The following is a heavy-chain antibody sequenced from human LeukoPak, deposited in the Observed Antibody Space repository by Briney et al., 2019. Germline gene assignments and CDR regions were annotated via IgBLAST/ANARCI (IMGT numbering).Heavy chain of an antibody. V-gene: IGHV4-39*01. D-gene: IGHD3-10*01. Sequence: PSETLSLTRTVSGGSISSSSYYWGWIRQPPGKGLEWIGSIYYSGSTYYNPSLKSRVTISVDTSKNQFSLKLSSVTAADTAVYYCASGLGQLVRDGDFDYWGQGTLVTVSS. CDR1: GGSISSSSYY. CDR2: IYYSGST. J-gene: IGHJ4*02. CDR3: ASGLGQLVRDGDFDY.